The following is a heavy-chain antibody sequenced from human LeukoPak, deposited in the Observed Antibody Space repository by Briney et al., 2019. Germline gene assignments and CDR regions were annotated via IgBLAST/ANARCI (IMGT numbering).Heavy chain of an antibody. CDR3: ARDRYYVVDY. J-gene: IGHJ4*02. CDR1: GFTFSSTW. CDR2: IHSDGTTT. V-gene: IGHV3-74*01. D-gene: IGHD1-26*01. Sequence: PWGSLRLSCEASGFTFSSTWMHWVRQAPGKGPMWVSRIHSDGTTTIYADSVKGRFTISRDNGKNTLYLQMNGLRAEDTAVYYCARDRYYVVDYWGQGTLVTVSS.